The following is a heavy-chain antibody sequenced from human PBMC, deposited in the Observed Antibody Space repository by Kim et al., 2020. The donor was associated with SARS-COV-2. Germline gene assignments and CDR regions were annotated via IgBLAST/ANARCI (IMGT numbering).Heavy chain of an antibody. CDR1: GFTFSDYY. CDR2: IRNKANSYST. Sequence: GGSLRLSCTASGFTFSDYYMDWVRQAPGERLEWVGRIRNKANSYSTEYAASVKGRFTVSRDDSKNSLFLQMNGQKTGDTAVYFCVRGRNSFDTWGQGTMVTVSS. D-gene: IGHD3-10*01. J-gene: IGHJ3*02. V-gene: IGHV3-72*01. CDR3: VRGRNSFDT.